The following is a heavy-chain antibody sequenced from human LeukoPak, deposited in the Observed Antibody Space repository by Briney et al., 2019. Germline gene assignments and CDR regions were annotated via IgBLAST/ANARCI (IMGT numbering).Heavy chain of an antibody. D-gene: IGHD6-13*01. CDR2: IYYSGST. CDR1: GGSISSYY. Sequence: PSETLSLTCTVSGGSISSYYWSWIRQPPGKGLEWIGYIYYSGSTNYNPSLKSRVTISVDTSKNQFSLKLSSVTAADTAVYYCARIQYSSSFTLDYWGQGTLVTVSS. CDR3: ARIQYSSSFTLDY. J-gene: IGHJ4*02. V-gene: IGHV4-59*01.